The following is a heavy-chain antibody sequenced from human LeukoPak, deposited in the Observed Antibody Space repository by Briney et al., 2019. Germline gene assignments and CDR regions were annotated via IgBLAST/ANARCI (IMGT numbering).Heavy chain of an antibody. V-gene: IGHV1-8*01. CDR3: ARCPVPATLGFYYYMDV. CDR2: MNPNSGNT. D-gene: IGHD2-2*01. Sequence: ASVKVSCKASGYTFTSYDINWVRQATGQGLEWMGWMNPNSGNTGYAQKFQGRVTMTRNTSISTAYMELSSLRSDDTAVYYCARCPVPATLGFYYYMDVWGKGTTVTVSS. J-gene: IGHJ6*03. CDR1: GYTFTSYD.